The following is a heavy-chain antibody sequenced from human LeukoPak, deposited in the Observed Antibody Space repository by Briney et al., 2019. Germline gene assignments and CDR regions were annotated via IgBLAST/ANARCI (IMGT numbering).Heavy chain of an antibody. CDR3: AKRGVVIRVILVGFHKEAYYFDS. CDR2: ISDSGGRT. CDR1: GITLSDYG. Sequence: GGSLRLSCAVSGITLSDYGMSWVRQAPGKGLEWVAGISDSGGRTNYADSVKGRFTISRDNRKNTLYLQMNSLRAEDTAVYFCAKRGVVIRVILVGFHKEAYYFDSWGQGALVTVSS. V-gene: IGHV3-23*01. D-gene: IGHD2-21*01. J-gene: IGHJ4*02.